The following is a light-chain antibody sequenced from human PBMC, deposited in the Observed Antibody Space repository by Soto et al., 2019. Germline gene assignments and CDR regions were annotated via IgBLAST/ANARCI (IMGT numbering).Light chain of an antibody. V-gene: IGKV3-15*01. J-gene: IGKJ4*01. Sequence: EIVMTQSPPTVSVSPGERATFSCRASRSISTNVAWYQHKPGQAPRLLIYSASTRATGIPARFSGSGSGTEFTLTISSLQSEDFAIYYCQQYNNWPPITFGGGTKVEIK. CDR3: QQYNNWPPIT. CDR1: RSISTN. CDR2: SAS.